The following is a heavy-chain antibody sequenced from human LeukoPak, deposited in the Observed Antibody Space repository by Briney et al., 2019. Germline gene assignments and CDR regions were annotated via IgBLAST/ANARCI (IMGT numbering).Heavy chain of an antibody. CDR1: GFTFSSYS. CDR3: AKEVKWLAPFDY. Sequence: GGSLRLSCAASGFTFSSYSMNWVRQAPGKGLEWVSSISSSSSYIYYADSVKGRFTISRDNAKNSLYLQMNSLRAEDTAVYYCAKEVKWLAPFDYWGQGTLVTVSS. D-gene: IGHD6-19*01. J-gene: IGHJ4*02. CDR2: ISSSSSYI. V-gene: IGHV3-21*04.